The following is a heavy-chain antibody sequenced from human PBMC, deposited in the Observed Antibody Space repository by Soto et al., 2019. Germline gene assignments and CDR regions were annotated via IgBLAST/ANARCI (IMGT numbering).Heavy chain of an antibody. CDR2: ISYDGSNK. CDR3: AKDLWSGGY. CDR1: GFSFSSYG. D-gene: IGHD3-10*01. V-gene: IGHV3-30*18. Sequence: QVQLVESGGGVVQPGRSLRLSCAASGFSFSSYGMQWVRQAPGKGLEWVAVISYDGSNKYYADSVKGRFTISRDNSKNTLYLQRNSLRAEDTAVYYCAKDLWSGGYWGQGTLVTVSS. J-gene: IGHJ4*02.